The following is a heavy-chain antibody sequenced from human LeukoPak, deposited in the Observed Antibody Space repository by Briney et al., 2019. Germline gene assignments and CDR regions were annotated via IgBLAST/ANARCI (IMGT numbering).Heavy chain of an antibody. D-gene: IGHD5-12*01. V-gene: IGHV4-34*01. Sequence: SETLSLTCAVYGGSFSGYYWSWIRQPPGKGLEWIGEINHSGSTDYNPSLKSRVTISVDTSKNQFSLKLSSVTAADTAVYYCARDLFPSRGYGSYYYGMDVWGQGTTVTVSS. CDR1: GGSFSGYY. J-gene: IGHJ6*02. CDR3: ARDLFPSRGYGSYYYGMDV. CDR2: INHSGST.